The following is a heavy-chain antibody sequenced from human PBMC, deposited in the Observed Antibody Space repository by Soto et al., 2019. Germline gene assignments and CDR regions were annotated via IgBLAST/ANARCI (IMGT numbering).Heavy chain of an antibody. CDR2: IYYSGST. CDR3: ARDDSSSSNYYYGMDV. V-gene: IGHV4-59*01. J-gene: IGHJ6*02. CDR1: GGSISSYY. Sequence: SETLSLTCTVSGGSISSYYWSWIRQPPGKGLEWIGYIYYSGSTNYNHSLKSRVTISVDTSKNQFSLKLSSVTAADTAVYYCARDDSSSSNYYYGMDVWGQGTTVTVSS. D-gene: IGHD6-6*01.